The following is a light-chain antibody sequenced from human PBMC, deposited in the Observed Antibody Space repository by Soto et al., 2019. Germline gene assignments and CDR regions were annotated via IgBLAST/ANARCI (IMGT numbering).Light chain of an antibody. CDR1: QDIKND. Sequence: AIQMTQSPSFLSASVGDRVTITCRASQDIKNDLGWYQQKPGRAPKLLMYSASTLHTEVPSRFSGSGSGSDFTLTISSLQPEDFATYYCLQDYSYPYTFGQGTKLEIK. J-gene: IGKJ2*01. CDR3: LQDYSYPYT. V-gene: IGKV1-6*01. CDR2: SAS.